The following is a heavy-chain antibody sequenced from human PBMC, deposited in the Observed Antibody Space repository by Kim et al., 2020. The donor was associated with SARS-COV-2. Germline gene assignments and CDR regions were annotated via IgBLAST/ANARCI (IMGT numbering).Heavy chain of an antibody. V-gene: IGHV1-18*01. CDR3: ARGKGGYYISDAFDI. D-gene: IGHD3-10*01. J-gene: IGHJ3*02. Sequence: QKLQGRVTMTTDTLTSTAYMELRSLRSDDTAVYYCARGKGGYYISDAFDIWGQGTMVTVSS.